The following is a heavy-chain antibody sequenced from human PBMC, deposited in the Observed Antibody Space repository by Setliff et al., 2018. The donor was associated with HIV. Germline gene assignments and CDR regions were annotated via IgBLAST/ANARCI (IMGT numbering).Heavy chain of an antibody. V-gene: IGHV7-4-1*02. Sequence: ASVKVSCKASGYTFTSYAMNWVRQAPGQGLEWMGWINTNTGNPTYAQGFTGRFVFSLEPSVSTAYLQISSLKAEDTAVYYCARDFSRGYNFWSGYDYYYYYMDVWGKGTTVTVSS. CDR3: ARDFSRGYNFWSGYDYYYYYMDV. D-gene: IGHD3-3*01. J-gene: IGHJ6*03. CDR2: INTNTGNP. CDR1: GYTFTSYA.